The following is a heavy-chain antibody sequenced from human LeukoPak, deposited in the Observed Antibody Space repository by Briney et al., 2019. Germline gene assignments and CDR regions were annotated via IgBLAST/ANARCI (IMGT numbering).Heavy chain of an antibody. CDR2: IRSKAYGGTT. CDR3: TRGDLYGSGSYYNYGMDV. V-gene: IGHV3-49*04. Sequence: GGSLRLSCTASGFTFGDYAMSWVRQAPGKGLEWVGFIRSKAYGGTTEYAASVKGRFTISRDDSKSIAYLRMNSLKTEDTAVYYCTRGDLYGSGSYYNYGMDVWGQGTTVTVSS. CDR1: GFTFGDYA. J-gene: IGHJ6*02. D-gene: IGHD3-10*01.